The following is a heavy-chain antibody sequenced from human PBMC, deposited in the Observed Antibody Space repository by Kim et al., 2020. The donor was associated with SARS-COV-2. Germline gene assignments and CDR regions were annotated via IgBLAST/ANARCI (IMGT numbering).Heavy chain of an antibody. CDR3: ARGPGRWGSYSGNYGMDV. CDR2: INPSGGST. Sequence: ASVKVSCKASGYTFTSYYMHWVRQAPGQGLEWMGIINPSGGSTSYAQKFQGRVTMTRDTSTSTVYMELSSLRSEDTAVYYCARGPGRWGSYSGNYGMDVWGQGTTVTVSS. CDR1: GYTFTSYY. J-gene: IGHJ6*02. D-gene: IGHD1-26*01. V-gene: IGHV1-46*01.